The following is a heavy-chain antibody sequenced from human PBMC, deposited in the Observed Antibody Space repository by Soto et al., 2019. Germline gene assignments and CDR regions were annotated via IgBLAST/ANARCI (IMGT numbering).Heavy chain of an antibody. V-gene: IGHV1-18*03. CDR1: GYTFTSYG. CDR2: ISAYNGNT. D-gene: IGHD4-17*01. J-gene: IGHJ4*02. CDR3: ARWSSRTTVTTPFDY. Sequence: ASVKVSCKASGYTFTSYGISWVRQAPGQGLEWMGWISAYNGNTNYAQKLQGRVTMTTDTSTSTAYMELRSLRSDDMAVYYCARWSSRTTVTTPFDYWGQGTLVTVSS.